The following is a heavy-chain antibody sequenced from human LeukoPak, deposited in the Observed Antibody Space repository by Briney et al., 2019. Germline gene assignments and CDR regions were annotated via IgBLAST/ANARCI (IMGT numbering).Heavy chain of an antibody. D-gene: IGHD5-24*01. Sequence: PGGSLRLSCAASGFTFSSYAMSWVRLAPGKGLEWVANIKEDGTETYYVDSVKSRFTISRDNAKNSLYLQMNSLRVEDTAVYYCAKEGRSLQTYWGQGTLVTVSS. J-gene: IGHJ4*02. CDR1: GFTFSSYA. CDR2: IKEDGTET. CDR3: AKEGRSLQTY. V-gene: IGHV3-7*03.